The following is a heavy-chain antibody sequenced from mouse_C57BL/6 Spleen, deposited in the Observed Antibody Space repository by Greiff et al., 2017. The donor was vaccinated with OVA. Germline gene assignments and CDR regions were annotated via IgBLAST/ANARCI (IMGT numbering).Heavy chain of an antibody. D-gene: IGHD2-1*01. V-gene: IGHV1-76*01. CDR2: IYPGSGNT. J-gene: IGHJ3*01. CDR3: ARSGGNYAWFAY. CDR1: GYTFTDYY. Sequence: VQRVESGAELVRPGASVKLSCKASGYTFTDYYINWVKQRPGQGLEWIARIYPGSGNTYYNEKFKGKATLTAEKSSSTAYMQLSSLTSEDSAVYFCARSGGNYAWFAYWGQGTLVTVSA.